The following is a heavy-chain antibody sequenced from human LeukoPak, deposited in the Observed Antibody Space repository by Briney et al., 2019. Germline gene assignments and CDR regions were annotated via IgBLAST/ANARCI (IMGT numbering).Heavy chain of an antibody. Sequence: ASVKVSCKASGYTFTSYGISWVRQAPGQGLEWMGWISAYNGNTNYAQKLQGRVTMTTDTSTSTAYMELRSLRSDDTAVYYCAHWGGSYPTLWAHFDHWGQGTLVTVSS. CDR1: GYTFTSYG. V-gene: IGHV1-18*01. J-gene: IGHJ4*02. CDR3: AHWGGSYPTLWAHFDH. CDR2: ISAYNGNT. D-gene: IGHD1-26*01.